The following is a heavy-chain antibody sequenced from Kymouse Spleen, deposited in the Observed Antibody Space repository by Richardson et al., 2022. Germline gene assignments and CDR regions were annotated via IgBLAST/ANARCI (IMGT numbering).Heavy chain of an antibody. V-gene: IGHV3-33*01. D-gene: IGHD1-7*01. CDR1: GFTFSSYG. CDR2: IWYDGSNK. J-gene: IGHJ4*02. CDR3: ARDYITGTPGDY. Sequence: QVQLVESGGGVVQPGRSLRLSCAASGFTFSSYGMHWVRQAPGKGLEWVAVIWYDGSNKYYADSVKGRFTISRDNSKNTLYLQMNSLRAEDTAVYYCARDYITGTPGDYWGQGTLVTVSS.